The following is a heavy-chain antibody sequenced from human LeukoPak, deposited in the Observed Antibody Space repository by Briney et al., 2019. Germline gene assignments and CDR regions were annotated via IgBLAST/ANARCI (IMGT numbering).Heavy chain of an antibody. CDR2: IRYDGNKK. Sequence: PGGSLRLSCAASGLTFSSYAMYWVRQAPGKGLEWVAFIRYDGNKKYYADAVKGRFTISRDNSRNTLFLQMDSLTSEDTAVYYCAKLLLEAGGIGEEFDFWGQGTLVTVSS. D-gene: IGHD6-13*01. V-gene: IGHV3-30*02. CDR1: GLTFSSYA. J-gene: IGHJ4*02. CDR3: AKLLLEAGGIGEEFDF.